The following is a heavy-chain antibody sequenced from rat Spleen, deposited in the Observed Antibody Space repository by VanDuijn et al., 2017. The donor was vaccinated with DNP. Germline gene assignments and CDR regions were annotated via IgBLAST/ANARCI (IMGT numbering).Heavy chain of an antibody. V-gene: IGHV5-27*01. Sequence: EVQLVESGGGLVLPGRSLKLSCAASGFTFSNHGMAWVRQAPTKGLEWVASITNSGGSTYYRDSVKGRFTISRDNAKSTLYLQMNSLRSEDTATYFCTRVGDYHDGGDGDVLDVWGQGTSVTVSS. J-gene: IGHJ4*01. CDR1: GFTFSNHG. D-gene: IGHD1-12*02. CDR3: TRVGDYHDGGDGDVLDV. CDR2: ITNSGGST.